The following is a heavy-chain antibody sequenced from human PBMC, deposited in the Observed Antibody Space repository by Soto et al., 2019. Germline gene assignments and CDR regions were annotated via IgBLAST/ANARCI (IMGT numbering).Heavy chain of an antibody. CDR3: ARGYCSSTSCFDP. Sequence: QVQLQESGPGLVKPSQTLSLTCTVSGGSISSGGYYWSWIRQHPGKGLEGIGYIYYSGRTNYTPSLTRRVTIAVDPSKNQFSLKLSSVTATDAAVYYCARGYCSSTSCFDPGGQGTLVPVSS. CDR1: GGSISSGGYY. J-gene: IGHJ5*02. V-gene: IGHV4-31*03. CDR2: IYYSGRT. D-gene: IGHD2-2*01.